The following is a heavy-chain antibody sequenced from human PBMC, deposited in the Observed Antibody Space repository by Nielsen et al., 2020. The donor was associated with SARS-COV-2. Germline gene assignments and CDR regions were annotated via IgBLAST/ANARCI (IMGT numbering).Heavy chain of an antibody. Sequence: GESLKISCAASGFTFDDYAMHWVRQAPGKGLEWVGRIKSKTDGGTTDYAAPVKGRFTISRDDSKNTLYLQMNSLKTEDTAVYYCTTEGAERYFDWLPYYFDYWGQGTLVTVSS. CDR2: IKSKTDGGTT. J-gene: IGHJ4*02. CDR1: GFTFDDYA. D-gene: IGHD3-9*01. CDR3: TTEGAERYFDWLPYYFDY. V-gene: IGHV3-15*01.